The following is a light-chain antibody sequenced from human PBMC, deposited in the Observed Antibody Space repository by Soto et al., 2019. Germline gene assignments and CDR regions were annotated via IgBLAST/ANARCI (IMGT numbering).Light chain of an antibody. J-gene: IGLJ2*01. CDR3: SSYTSSSLPV. CDR2: EVS. V-gene: IGLV2-14*01. Sequence: QPVLTQPASVSGSPGQSITISCTGTSSDIGIYNYVSWYQQHPGKAPKVMIYEVSNRPSGVSNRFSGSKSGNTASLTISGLQAEDEADYYCSSYTSSSLPVFGGGTKLTVL. CDR1: SSDIGIYNY.